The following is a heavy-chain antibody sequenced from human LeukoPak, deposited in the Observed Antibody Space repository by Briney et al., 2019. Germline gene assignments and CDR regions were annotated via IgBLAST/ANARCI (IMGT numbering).Heavy chain of an antibody. J-gene: IGHJ4*02. CDR2: IKQDGSEK. CDR3: ARGSLWFGESEDY. CDR1: GFTFSSYW. Sequence: GGSLRLSCAASGFTFSSYWMSWVRQAPGHGLEWVANIKQDGSEKYYVDSVKGRFTISRDNAKNSLYLQMNSLRAEDTAVYYCARGSLWFGESEDYWGQGTLVTVSS. V-gene: IGHV3-7*01. D-gene: IGHD3-10*01.